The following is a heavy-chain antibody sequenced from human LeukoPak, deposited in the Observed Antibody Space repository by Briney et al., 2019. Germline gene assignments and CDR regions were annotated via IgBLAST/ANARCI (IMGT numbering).Heavy chain of an antibody. CDR1: GGSISTYY. CDR2: IYYSGST. V-gene: IGHV4-59*08. Sequence: SETLSLTCAVSGGSISTYYWSWIRQPPGKGLEWIGYIYYSGSTNYNPSLKSRVTISVDTSKNQFSLKLSPVTAADTAVYYCARLHDGYRYGADYWGQGTLVTAS. CDR3: ARLHDGYRYGADY. J-gene: IGHJ4*02. D-gene: IGHD5-18*01.